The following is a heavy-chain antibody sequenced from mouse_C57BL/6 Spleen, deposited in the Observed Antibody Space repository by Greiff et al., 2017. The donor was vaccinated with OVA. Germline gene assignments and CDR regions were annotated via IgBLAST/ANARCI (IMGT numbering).Heavy chain of an antibody. J-gene: IGHJ1*03. D-gene: IGHD1-1*01. Sequence: QVQLQQSGPGLVQPSQSLSITCTVSGFSLTSYGVHWVRQSPGKGLEWLGVIWRGGSTDYNAAFMSRLSITKDNSKSQVFFKMNSLQADDTAIYYCAKNYYGSSHPYFDVWGTGTTVTVSS. CDR2: IWRGGST. CDR3: AKNYYGSSHPYFDV. V-gene: IGHV2-5*01. CDR1: GFSLTSYG.